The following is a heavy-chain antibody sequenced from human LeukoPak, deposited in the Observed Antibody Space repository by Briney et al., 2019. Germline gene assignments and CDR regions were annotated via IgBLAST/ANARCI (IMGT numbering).Heavy chain of an antibody. CDR1: GGTITSSY. CDR2: MYYIGTT. Sequence: PSETLSLTCTVSGGTITSSYWNWFRQAPGKGLEWIGYMYYIGTTNYNPSLKSRITISGDTSKTQFSLKLSSVTAADTAMYYCARYYGSGIYQVYWGQGTLVTVSS. CDR3: ARYYGSGIYQVY. V-gene: IGHV4-59*12. J-gene: IGHJ4*02. D-gene: IGHD3-10*01.